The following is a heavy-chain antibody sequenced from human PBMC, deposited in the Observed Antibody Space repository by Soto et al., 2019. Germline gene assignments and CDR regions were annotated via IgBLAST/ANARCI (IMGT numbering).Heavy chain of an antibody. CDR2: INSDGSGT. J-gene: IGHJ3*02. Sequence: EVQLVESGGGLGQPGGSLRLSCAASGFTFSSYWMHWVRQAPGKGLVWVSRINSDGSGTSYADSVKGRFTISRDNAKNTLYLQMNRLRAEDTAVYYCARPAMVRVGAFDIWGQGTMVTVSS. CDR3: ARPAMVRVGAFDI. V-gene: IGHV3-74*01. D-gene: IGHD5-18*01. CDR1: GFTFSSYW.